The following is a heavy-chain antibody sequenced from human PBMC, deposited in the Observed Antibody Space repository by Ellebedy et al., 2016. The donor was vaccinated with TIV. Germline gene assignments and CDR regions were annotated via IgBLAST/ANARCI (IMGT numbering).Heavy chain of an antibody. V-gene: IGHV4-39*01. CDR3: ARSIWSGSWYGLDV. CDR1: GDSISFSSYF. D-gene: IGHD6-13*01. J-gene: IGHJ6*02. CDR2: IYNSGST. Sequence: SETLSLXXTVSGDSISFSSYFWGWIRQPPGKGLEWIGSIYNSGSTYYNPSLKSRVTISEDTSNNQFSLKLNSVTAADTAVYYCARSIWSGSWYGLDVWGQGTTVTVSS.